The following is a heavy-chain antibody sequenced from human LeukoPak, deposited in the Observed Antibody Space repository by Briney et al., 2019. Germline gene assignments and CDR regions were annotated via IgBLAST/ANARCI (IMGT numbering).Heavy chain of an antibody. CDR2: IIPIFGTA. CDR1: GGTFSSYA. J-gene: IGHJ4*02. V-gene: IGHV1-69*13. D-gene: IGHD3-10*01. Sequence: SVKVSCKASGGTFSSYAISWVRQAPGQGLEWMGGIIPIFGTANYAQKFQGRVTITADESTSTAYMELSSLRSEDTAVYYCAREGSYYYGSGSYDVAIDYWGQGTLVTVSS. CDR3: AREGSYYYGSGSYDVAIDY.